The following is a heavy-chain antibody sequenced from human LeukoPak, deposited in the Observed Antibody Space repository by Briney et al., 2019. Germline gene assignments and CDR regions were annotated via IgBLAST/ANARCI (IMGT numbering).Heavy chain of an antibody. CDR2: IYYSGST. CDR3: ARVGTVGYCTNGVCNDY. CDR1: GGSISSYY. J-gene: IGHJ4*02. D-gene: IGHD2-8*01. Sequence: SETLSLTCTVSGGSISSYYWSWIRQPPGKGLEWIGYIYYSGSTNYNPSLKSRVTISVDTSKNQFSLKLSSVTAADTAVYYCARVGTVGYCTNGVCNDYWGQGTLVTVSS. V-gene: IGHV4-59*01.